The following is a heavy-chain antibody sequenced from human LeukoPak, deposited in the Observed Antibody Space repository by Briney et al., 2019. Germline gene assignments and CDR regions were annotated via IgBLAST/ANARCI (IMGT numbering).Heavy chain of an antibody. CDR2: ISSSSSYI. CDR3: ARESSGGPYDFWSGYYISYYYYYMDV. CDR1: GFTFSDYY. J-gene: IGHJ6*03. Sequence: PGGSLRLSCAASGFTFSDYYMTWVRQAPGKGLEWVSSISSSSSYIYYADSVKGRFTISRDNAKNSLYLQMNSLRAEDTAVYYCARESSGGPYDFWSGYYISYYYYYMDVWGKGTTVTVSS. V-gene: IGHV3-21*01. D-gene: IGHD3-3*01.